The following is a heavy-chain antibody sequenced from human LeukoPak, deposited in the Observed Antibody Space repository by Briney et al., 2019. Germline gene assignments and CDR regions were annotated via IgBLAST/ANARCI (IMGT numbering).Heavy chain of an antibody. V-gene: IGHV3-23*01. J-gene: IGHJ4*02. CDR3: ANGAGSGWHVFGY. CDR2: ISGSGSTT. D-gene: IGHD6-19*01. Sequence: GGSLRLSCAASGFTFSTYVMSGVRQAPGKALEWVSSISGSGSTTDYADSVKGRFTISRDNSKNTVYLQMNSLRAEDTAVYYCANGAGSGWHVFGYWGQGALVTVSS. CDR1: GFTFSTYV.